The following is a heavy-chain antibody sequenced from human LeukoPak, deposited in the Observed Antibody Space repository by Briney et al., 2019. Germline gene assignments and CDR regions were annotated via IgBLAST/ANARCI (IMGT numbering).Heavy chain of an antibody. D-gene: IGHD4-17*01. Sequence: ASVKVSCKASGYTFTSYGISWVRQAPGQGLEWMGWISAYNGNTNYAQKLQGRVTMTTDTSTSTAYMELRSLGSDDTAVYYCASLGGGSTVTTYLNYWGQGTLVTVSS. V-gene: IGHV1-18*01. CDR1: GYTFTSYG. CDR3: ASLGGGSTVTTYLNY. CDR2: ISAYNGNT. J-gene: IGHJ4*02.